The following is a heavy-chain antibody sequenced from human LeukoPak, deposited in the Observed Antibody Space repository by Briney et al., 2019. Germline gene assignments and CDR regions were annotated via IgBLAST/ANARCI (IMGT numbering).Heavy chain of an antibody. CDR2: ISAYNGNT. D-gene: IGHD5-12*01. J-gene: IGHJ5*02. Sequence: ASVKVSCKASGYTFTSYGISWVRQAPGQGLEWMGWISAYNGNTNYAQKLQGRVTMTTDTSTSTAYMELRSLRSDDTAVYYCARDHRSGYDPDSPWFDPWGQGTLVTVSS. CDR3: ARDHRSGYDPDSPWFDP. V-gene: IGHV1-18*01. CDR1: GYTFTSYG.